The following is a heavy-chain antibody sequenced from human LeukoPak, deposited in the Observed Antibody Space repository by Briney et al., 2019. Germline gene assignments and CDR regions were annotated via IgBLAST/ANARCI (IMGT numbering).Heavy chain of an antibody. J-gene: IGHJ4*02. Sequence: PGGSLRLSCAASGFTYSSYSINWVRQAPGKGLEWVSSISSSSSYIYYADSVKGRFTISRDNAKNSLYLQMNSLRAEDTAVYYCARDPRLGDSSGYPAPFDYWGQGTLVTVSS. CDR1: GFTYSSYS. V-gene: IGHV3-21*01. D-gene: IGHD3-22*01. CDR2: ISSSSSYI. CDR3: ARDPRLGDSSGYPAPFDY.